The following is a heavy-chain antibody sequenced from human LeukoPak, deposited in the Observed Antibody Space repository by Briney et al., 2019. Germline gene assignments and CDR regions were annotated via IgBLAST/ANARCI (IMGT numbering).Heavy chain of an antibody. CDR2: TRSKGNSYAT. J-gene: IGHJ4*02. D-gene: IGHD5-18*01. CDR1: GFSFSDST. CDR3: TARSDTYGHFDY. V-gene: IGHV3-73*01. Sequence: GGSLRLSCAASGFSFSDSTIHWVRQASGTGLEWVARTRSKGNSYATSYAASVKGRFTISRDDSKNTAYLQINSLKTEDSAIYYCTARSDTYGHFDYWGQGTLVTVSS.